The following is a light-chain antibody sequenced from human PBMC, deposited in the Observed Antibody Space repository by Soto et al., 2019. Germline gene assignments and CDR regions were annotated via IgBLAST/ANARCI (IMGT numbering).Light chain of an antibody. CDR2: DAS. CDR3: QQYGNSLSWT. CDR1: QSVSSY. V-gene: IGKV3-11*01. J-gene: IGKJ1*01. Sequence: EIVLTQSPATLSLSPGERATLSCRASQSVSSYLALYQQKPGQAPRLLIYDASNRATGIPARFSGSGSGTDFTLTISRLEPEDFAVYYCQQYGNSLSWTFGQGTKVDIK.